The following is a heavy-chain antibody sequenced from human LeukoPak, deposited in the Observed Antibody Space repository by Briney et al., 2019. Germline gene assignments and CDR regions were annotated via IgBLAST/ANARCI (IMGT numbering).Heavy chain of an antibody. V-gene: IGHV4-59*01. Sequence: SETLSLTCTVSGGSISSYYWSWIRQPPGKGLEWIGYIYYSGSTNYNPSLKSRVTISVDTSKNQFSLKLSSVTAADTAVYYCARDLWEGDEPYAFDIWGQGTMVTVSS. D-gene: IGHD1-26*01. J-gene: IGHJ3*02. CDR2: IYYSGST. CDR3: ARDLWEGDEPYAFDI. CDR1: GGSISSYY.